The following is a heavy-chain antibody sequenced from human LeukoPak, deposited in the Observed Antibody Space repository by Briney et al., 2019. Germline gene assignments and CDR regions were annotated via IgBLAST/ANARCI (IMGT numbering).Heavy chain of an antibody. CDR3: ARVGCSGGSCYSRADYYYGMDV. Sequence: GGSLRLSCAASGFTFSSYSMNWVRQAPGKGLEWVSSISSSGSYISYADSVKGRFTISRDNAKNSLYLQMNSPRAEDTAAYYCARVGCSGGSCYSRADYYYGMDVWGQGTTVTVSS. CDR1: GFTFSSYS. J-gene: IGHJ6*02. V-gene: IGHV3-21*06. D-gene: IGHD2-15*01. CDR2: ISSSGSYI.